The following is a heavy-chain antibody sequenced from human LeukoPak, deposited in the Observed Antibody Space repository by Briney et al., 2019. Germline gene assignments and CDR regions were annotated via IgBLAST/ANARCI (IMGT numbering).Heavy chain of an antibody. J-gene: IGHJ4*02. CDR3: ARASWGPTGDY. V-gene: IGHV3-66*01. CDR2: IYSGGST. Sequence: GGSLRLSCAASGFTVSSNYMSWVRQAPGKGLEWVSVIYSGGSTYYADFVKGRFTISRDNSKNTLYLQMNSLRAEDTAVYYCARASWGPTGDYWGQGTLVTVSS. D-gene: IGHD2-2*01. CDR1: GFTVSSNY.